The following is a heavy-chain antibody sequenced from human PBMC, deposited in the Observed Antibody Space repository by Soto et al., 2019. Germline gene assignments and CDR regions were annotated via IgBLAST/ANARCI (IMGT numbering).Heavy chain of an antibody. D-gene: IGHD6-13*01. CDR1: GYTFTTYD. J-gene: IGHJ4*02. Sequence: QVQLVQSGAEVKKPGASVRVSCKASGYTFTTYDIHWVRQAPGLGLEWMGIITPGGGITSYAHKFKGRITMTRDTSTSTVYMELSSLRSEDTAMYYCAKVLSELVPRYFDTWGQGTLVTVSS. V-gene: IGHV1-46*01. CDR2: ITPGGGIT. CDR3: AKVLSELVPRYFDT.